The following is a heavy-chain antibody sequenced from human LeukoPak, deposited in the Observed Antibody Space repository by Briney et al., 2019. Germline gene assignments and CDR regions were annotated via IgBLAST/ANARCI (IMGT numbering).Heavy chain of an antibody. CDR3: ARTRYTSGWYIDY. CDR2: ISSTSSTI. J-gene: IGHJ4*02. Sequence: QPGGSLRLSCAASGFTFSSYSMTWVRQAPGKGLEWVSYISSTSSTIYYADSVKGRFTTSRDNAKNSLYLQMNSLRDEDTAVYYCARTRYTSGWYIDYWGQGTLVTVSS. V-gene: IGHV3-48*02. D-gene: IGHD6-19*01. CDR1: GFTFSSYS.